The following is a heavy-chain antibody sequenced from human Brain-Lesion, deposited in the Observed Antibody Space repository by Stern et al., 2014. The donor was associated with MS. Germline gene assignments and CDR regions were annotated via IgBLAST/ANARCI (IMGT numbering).Heavy chain of an antibody. CDR1: GFIFSDYY. J-gene: IGHJ4*02. CDR2: ISTTASTI. V-gene: IGHV3-11*01. Sequence: QVQLVQSGGTLVKPGGSLRLSCAASGFIFSDYYMNWIRQAPGQGLEWVSYISTTASTIYYADSVKGRFTISRDKTKNSLFLQMSSLRAEDTAVYYCTISSSRYYFDSWGLGTLVTVSS. D-gene: IGHD2-2*01. CDR3: TISSSRYYFDS.